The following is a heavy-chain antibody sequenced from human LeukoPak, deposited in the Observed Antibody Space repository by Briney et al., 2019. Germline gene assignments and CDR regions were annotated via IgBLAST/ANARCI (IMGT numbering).Heavy chain of an antibody. CDR1: GGSFSGYY. D-gene: IGHD5-18*01. Sequence: PSETLSLTCAVYGGSFSGYYWSWIRQPPGKGLEWIGEINHSGSTNYNPSLKSRVTISVDTSKNQLSLKLSSVTAADTAVYYCARGPRGYRYGYFDLWGRGTLVTVSS. V-gene: IGHV4-34*01. J-gene: IGHJ2*01. CDR3: ARGPRGYRYGYFDL. CDR2: INHSGST.